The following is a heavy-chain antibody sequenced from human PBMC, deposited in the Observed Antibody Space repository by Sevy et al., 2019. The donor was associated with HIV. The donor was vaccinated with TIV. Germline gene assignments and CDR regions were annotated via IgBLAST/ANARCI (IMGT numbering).Heavy chain of an antibody. CDR3: ASFANAADPQDY. D-gene: IGHD6-25*01. Sequence: ASVKVSCKASGYNFTDYYMHWVRQAPGQGLEWMGWINPNSGDTNYAQKFQDRVTMTRDTSISTAYMELSRLRSDDTAVFYCASFANAADPQDYWGQGTLVTVSS. CDR1: GYNFTDYY. V-gene: IGHV1-2*02. J-gene: IGHJ4*02. CDR2: INPNSGDT.